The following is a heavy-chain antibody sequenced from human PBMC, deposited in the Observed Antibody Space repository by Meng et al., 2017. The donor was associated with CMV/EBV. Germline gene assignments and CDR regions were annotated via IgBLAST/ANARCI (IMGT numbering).Heavy chain of an antibody. J-gene: IGHJ4*02. CDR1: GGSISSSSYY. D-gene: IGHD5-24*01. Sequence: SETLSLTCTVSGGSISSSSYYWGWIRQPPGKGLEWIGSIYYSESTYYNLSLKSRVTISVDTSKNQFSLKLSSVTAADTAEYYCAREGWLQLRYFDYWGQGTLVTVSS. V-gene: IGHV4-39*07. CDR3: AREGWLQLRYFDY. CDR2: IYYSEST.